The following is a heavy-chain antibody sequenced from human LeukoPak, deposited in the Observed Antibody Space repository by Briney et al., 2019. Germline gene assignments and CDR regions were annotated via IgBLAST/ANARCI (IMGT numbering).Heavy chain of an antibody. CDR3: ARFEEGYGSGRRENYYYYYMDV. CDR1: GDSIHSYY. CDR2: LFSSGKP. V-gene: IGHV4-4*07. J-gene: IGHJ6*03. D-gene: IGHD3-10*01. Sequence: SETLSLTCTVSGDSIHSYYWSWIRQPAGKGLEWIGRLFSSGKPNYNPSLKSRVTISVDTSKNQFPLKVRSVTAADTAVYYCARFEEGYGSGRRENYYYYYMDVWGKGTTVTISS.